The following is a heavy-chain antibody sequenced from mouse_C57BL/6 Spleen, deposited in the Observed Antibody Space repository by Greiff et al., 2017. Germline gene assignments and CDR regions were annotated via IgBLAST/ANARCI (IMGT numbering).Heavy chain of an antibody. CDR2: IYPSDGST. CDR1: GYTFTSYD. V-gene: IGHV1-85*01. Sequence: QVQLQQPGPELVKPGASVKLSCKASGYTFTSYDINWVKQRPGQGLEWIGWIYPSDGSTKYNEKFKGKDTLTVDPSSSTAYMELHRLTSEDSAVVFCEREDYYGSSSFAYWGQGTTLTVSA. J-gene: IGHJ2*01. CDR3: EREDYYGSSSFAY. D-gene: IGHD1-1*01.